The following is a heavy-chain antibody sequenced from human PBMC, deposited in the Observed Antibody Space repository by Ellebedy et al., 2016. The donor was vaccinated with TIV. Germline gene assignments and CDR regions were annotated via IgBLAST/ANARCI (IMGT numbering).Heavy chain of an antibody. J-gene: IGHJ3*01. CDR3: ARVVWQQPVSYAFDF. CDR2: IYHSGST. V-gene: IGHV4-59*01. CDR1: GGSISSYY. D-gene: IGHD6-13*01. Sequence: MPSETLSLTCTVSGGSISSYYWSWIRQPPGKGLEWLGYIYHSGSTNSNPSLKNRVTISVDTSKNPFSLRLTSVTAADTAVYYCARVVWQQPVSYAFDFWGQGTMVTVSS.